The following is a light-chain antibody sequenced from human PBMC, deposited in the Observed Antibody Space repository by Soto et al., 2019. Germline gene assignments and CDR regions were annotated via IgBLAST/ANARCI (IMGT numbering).Light chain of an antibody. V-gene: IGKV3-20*01. Sequence: EVVLTQSPGTLSLSPGERATLSCRASQSVSNSYLAWYQQKPGQAPRLLIYGASSRATGIPDRFSGSGSGTDFTLTISRLEPEDLALYYCQQYGSSPRTFGRGTKLEI. CDR1: QSVSNSY. CDR2: GAS. CDR3: QQYGSSPRT. J-gene: IGKJ2*01.